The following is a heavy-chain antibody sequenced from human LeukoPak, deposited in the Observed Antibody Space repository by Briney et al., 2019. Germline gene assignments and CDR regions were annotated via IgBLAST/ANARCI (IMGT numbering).Heavy chain of an antibody. Sequence: ASVKVSCKASGYTFTSYGISWVRQAPGQGLEWMGWISAYNGNTNYAQKLQGRVTMTTDTSTSTAYMELRSLRSDDTAVYYCARDPYDVEMAKTGGRYFDYWGQGTLVTVSS. CDR1: GYTFTSYG. CDR2: ISAYNGNT. D-gene: IGHD5-24*01. V-gene: IGHV1-18*01. CDR3: ARDPYDVEMAKTGGRYFDY. J-gene: IGHJ4*02.